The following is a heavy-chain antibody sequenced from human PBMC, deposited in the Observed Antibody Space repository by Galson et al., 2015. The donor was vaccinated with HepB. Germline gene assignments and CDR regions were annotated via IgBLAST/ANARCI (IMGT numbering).Heavy chain of an antibody. V-gene: IGHV3-30*18. J-gene: IGHJ4*02. CDR2: ISYDGSMK. CDR1: GFTFSDYA. CDR3: VKKRRGYYGDY. D-gene: IGHD3-10*01. Sequence: SLRLSCAASGFTFSDYAMHWVRQAPGEGLEWVALISYDGSMKYYADSVKGRFTISRDSPRNTLFLQMNSLRIEDTAVYYCVKKRRGYYGDYWGQGTLVTVSS.